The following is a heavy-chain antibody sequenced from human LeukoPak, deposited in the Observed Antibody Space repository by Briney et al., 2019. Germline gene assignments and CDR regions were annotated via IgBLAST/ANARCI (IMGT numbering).Heavy chain of an antibody. CDR2: ISSGGFST. Sequence: PGGSLRLSCAVFGPTLRSYALNWVRQAPGKGLEWVSTISSGGFSTNYADSVKGRFTVSRDKSDSTLFLQMNNLRAEDTAIHYCAKLVGSNSDYWGQGTLVIVSS. CDR3: AKLVGSNSDY. CDR1: GPTLRSYA. J-gene: IGHJ4*02. V-gene: IGHV3-23*01. D-gene: IGHD5-24*01.